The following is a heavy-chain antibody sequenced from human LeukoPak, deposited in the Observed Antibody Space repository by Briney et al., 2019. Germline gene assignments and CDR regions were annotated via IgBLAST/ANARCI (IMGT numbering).Heavy chain of an antibody. J-gene: IGHJ5*02. D-gene: IGHD6-13*01. V-gene: IGHV1-46*01. CDR2: INPTGGST. CDR1: GYTFTSYY. CDR3: AHDSSSWGNWFDP. Sequence: ASVKVSCKASGYTFTSYYMHWVRQAPGQGLEWMGLINPTGGSTGYAQKFQGRVTMTRDMSTSTDYMELSRLRSDDTAVYYCAHDSSSWGNWFDPWGQGTLVTVSS.